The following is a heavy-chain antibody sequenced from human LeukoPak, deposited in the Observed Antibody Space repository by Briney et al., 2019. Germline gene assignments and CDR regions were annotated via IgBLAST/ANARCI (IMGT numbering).Heavy chain of an antibody. J-gene: IGHJ2*01. D-gene: IGHD6-6*01. CDR1: GGSISSGGYS. Sequence: SQTLSLTCTVSGGSISSGGYSWSWIRQHPGKGLEWIGYIYYSGSTYYNPSLESRVTISVDTSKNQFSLKLSSVTAADTAVYYCARDRPSSIAARRHWYFDLWGRGTLVTVSS. CDR3: ARDRPSSIAARRHWYFDL. V-gene: IGHV4-31*03. CDR2: IYYSGST.